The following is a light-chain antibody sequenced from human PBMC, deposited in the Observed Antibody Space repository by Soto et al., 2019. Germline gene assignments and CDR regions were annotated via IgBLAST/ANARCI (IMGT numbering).Light chain of an antibody. CDR3: AAWEDSLSGPV. Sequence: QSVLSQPPSASGTPGQRVRISCSGANSNIGVNHVYWYQQFPGTAPKLLIYRSNQRPSGVPDRFSASKSGTSASLDISGLRSEDEADYFCAAWEDSLSGPVFGGGTQLTVL. J-gene: IGLJ7*01. CDR2: RSN. CDR1: NSNIGVNH. V-gene: IGLV1-47*01.